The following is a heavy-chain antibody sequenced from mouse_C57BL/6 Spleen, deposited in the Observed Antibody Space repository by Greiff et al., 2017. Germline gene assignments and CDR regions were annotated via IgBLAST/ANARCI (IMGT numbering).Heavy chain of an antibody. CDR1: GFTFSSYA. CDR3: ARDATVVGFDY. V-gene: IGHV5-4*01. Sequence: EVMLVESGGGLVKPGGSLKLSCAASGFTFSSYAMSWVRQTPEKRLEWVATISDGGSYTYYPDNVKGRFTISRDNAKNNLYLQMSHLKSEDTAMYYCARDATVVGFDYWGQGTTLTVSS. D-gene: IGHD1-1*01. CDR2: ISDGGSYT. J-gene: IGHJ2*01.